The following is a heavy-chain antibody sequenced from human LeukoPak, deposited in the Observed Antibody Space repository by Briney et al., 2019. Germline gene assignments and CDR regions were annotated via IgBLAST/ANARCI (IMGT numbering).Heavy chain of an antibody. CDR1: GGPISSSSYY. CDR3: ARRPGRYYGMDV. J-gene: IGHJ6*02. CDR2: IYYSGNT. V-gene: IGHV4-39*01. Sequence: PSETLSLTCTVSGGPISSSSYYWGWIRQPPGKGLEWSGSIYYSGNTYYNPSLQSRVTISVDTSKNQFSLRLGSVTAADTTVYYCARRPGRYYGMDVWGQGTTVTVSS.